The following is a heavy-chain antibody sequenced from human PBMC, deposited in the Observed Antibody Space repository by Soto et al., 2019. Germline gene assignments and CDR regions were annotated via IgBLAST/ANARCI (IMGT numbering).Heavy chain of an antibody. CDR3: ARGASAYQNWYFDL. CDR2: IDSTGSTI. Sequence: EVQLVESGGGLVQPGGSLRLSCAASGFTFSGYGMNWVRQAPEKGLEWVSYIDSTGSTIHYADSVKGRFTISRDNPKNSLYLQMNSLRAEDTSIYYCARGASAYQNWYFDLWGRGTLVTVSS. J-gene: IGHJ2*01. CDR1: GFTFSGYG. D-gene: IGHD3-22*01. V-gene: IGHV3-48*03.